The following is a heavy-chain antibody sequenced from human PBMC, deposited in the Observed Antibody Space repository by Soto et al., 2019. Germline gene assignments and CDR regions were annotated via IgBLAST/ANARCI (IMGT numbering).Heavy chain of an antibody. D-gene: IGHD2-8*01. J-gene: IGHJ6*03. V-gene: IGHV3-48*01. CDR3: ARAPGVSMMYGTRTFYYYYIDV. CDR2: ISSTSDTI. CDR1: GFIFSEYS. Sequence: GESLKISCAASGFIFSEYSMNWVRQAPGKGLEWVSHISSTSDTIYYADSVKGRFTISRDNAKNSLSLQMYSLRAEDSAVYFCARAPGVSMMYGTRTFYYYYIDVWGKGTTVTVSS.